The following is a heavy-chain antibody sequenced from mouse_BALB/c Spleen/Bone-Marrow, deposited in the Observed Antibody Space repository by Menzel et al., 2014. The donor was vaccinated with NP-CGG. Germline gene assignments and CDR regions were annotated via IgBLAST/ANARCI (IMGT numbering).Heavy chain of an antibody. D-gene: IGHD2-14*01. V-gene: IGHV14-3*02. J-gene: IGHJ3*01. Sequence: EVQLQQSGAELVKPGASVKLSCTASGFNIKDTYMHWVKQRPEQGLEWIVGIDPANGNTKYDPKFQGKATIKADTSSNTAYLQLSSRTSEDTAVYYCAYYRYDEGGFAFWGQGTLVTVSA. CDR2: IDPANGNT. CDR3: AYYRYDEGGFAF. CDR1: GFNIKDTY.